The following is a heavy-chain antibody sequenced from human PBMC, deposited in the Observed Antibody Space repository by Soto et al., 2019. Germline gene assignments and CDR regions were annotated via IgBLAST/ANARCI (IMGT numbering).Heavy chain of an antibody. D-gene: IGHD4-17*01. Sequence: SVKVSCKASGGTFSSYAISWVRQAPGQGLEWMGGIIPIFGTANYAQKFQGRVTITADKSTSTAYMELSSLRSEDTAVYYCASWATVTTSRYFDYWGQGTLVTVPQ. CDR2: IIPIFGTA. CDR3: ASWATVTTSRYFDY. CDR1: GGTFSSYA. J-gene: IGHJ4*02. V-gene: IGHV1-69*06.